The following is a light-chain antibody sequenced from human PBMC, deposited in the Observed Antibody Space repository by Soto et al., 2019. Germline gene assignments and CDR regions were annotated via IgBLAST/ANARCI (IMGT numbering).Light chain of an antibody. CDR1: QGISSY. CDR2: AAS. CDR3: HQYYSYPLT. J-gene: IGKJ4*01. Sequence: AIRMTQSPSSFSASTGDRVTITCRASQGISSYLAWYQQKPGKAPKLLIYAASTLQSGVPSRFSGSGSGTDFTLTISCLQSEDFATYYCHQYYSYPLTFGGGTKVDIK. V-gene: IGKV1-8*01.